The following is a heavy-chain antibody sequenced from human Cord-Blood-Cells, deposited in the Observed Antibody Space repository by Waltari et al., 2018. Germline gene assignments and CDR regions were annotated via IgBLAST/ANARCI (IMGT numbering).Heavy chain of an antibody. J-gene: IGHJ4*02. Sequence: QVQLQESGPGLVKPSETLSLTCAVSGYSISSGYYWGWIRQPPGKGLEWIGSIYHSGSTYYTPSLKSRVTISVDTSKNQFSLKLSSVTAADTAVYYCAREDSDVLRYFDWSQFDYWGQGTLVTVSS. CDR2: IYHSGST. CDR1: GYSISSGYY. D-gene: IGHD3-9*01. CDR3: AREDSDVLRYFDWSQFDY. V-gene: IGHV4-38-2*02.